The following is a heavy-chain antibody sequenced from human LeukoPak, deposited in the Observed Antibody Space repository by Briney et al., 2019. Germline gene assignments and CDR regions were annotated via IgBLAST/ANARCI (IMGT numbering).Heavy chain of an antibody. CDR1: GCSISSYY. CDR3: ARDYSSSWYYYYYMDV. V-gene: IGHV4-4*07. Sequence: KPSETLSLTCTVSGCSISSYYWSWIRQPAGKGLEWIGRIYTSGSTNYNPSLKSRVTMSVDTSKNQFSLKLSSVTAADTAVYYCARDYSSSWYYYYYMDVWGKGTTVTVSS. CDR2: IYTSGST. J-gene: IGHJ6*03. D-gene: IGHD6-13*01.